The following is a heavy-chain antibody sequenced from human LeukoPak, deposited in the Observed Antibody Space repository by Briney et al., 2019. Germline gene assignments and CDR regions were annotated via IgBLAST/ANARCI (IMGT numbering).Heavy chain of an antibody. CDR3: ARGMTTATDNWFDP. Sequence: GGSLRLSCAASGFTVSSNYMSWVRQAPGKGLEWVSVIYSGGSTYYADSVKGRFTISRDNSKNTLYLQMNSLRAEDTAVYYCARGMTTATDNWFDPWGQGTLVTVSS. CDR1: GFTVSSNY. D-gene: IGHD4-11*01. V-gene: IGHV3-53*01. CDR2: IYSGGST. J-gene: IGHJ5*02.